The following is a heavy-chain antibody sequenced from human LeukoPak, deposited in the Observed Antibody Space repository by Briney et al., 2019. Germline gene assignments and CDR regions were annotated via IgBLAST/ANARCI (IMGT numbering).Heavy chain of an antibody. CDR3: ARQITDQSSGYDSIDY. CDR2: IYPGDSDT. D-gene: IGHD5-12*01. J-gene: IGHJ4*02. V-gene: IGHV5-51*01. Sequence: GESLKISCTASGYRFTTYWIGWVRPMPGKGLEWMGIIYPGDSDTRYSPSFEGQVTISADTSITTAYLQWSSLKASDTAMYYCARQITDQSSGYDSIDYWGQGTLVTVSS. CDR1: GYRFTTYW.